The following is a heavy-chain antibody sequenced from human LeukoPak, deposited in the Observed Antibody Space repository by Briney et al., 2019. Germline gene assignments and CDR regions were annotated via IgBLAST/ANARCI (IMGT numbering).Heavy chain of an antibody. CDR1: GCSISSGSYY. V-gene: IGHV4-39*01. Sequence: PSETLSLTSTVSGCSISSGSYYWGWIRQPPGKGLEWIGSIYYSGSTYYNPSLKSRVTISVDTSKNQFSPKLSSVSAADTAVYYCARPYSGYDYDWFNPWGQATLVTVSS. J-gene: IGHJ5*02. CDR2: IYYSGST. CDR3: ARPYSGYDYDWFNP. D-gene: IGHD5-12*01.